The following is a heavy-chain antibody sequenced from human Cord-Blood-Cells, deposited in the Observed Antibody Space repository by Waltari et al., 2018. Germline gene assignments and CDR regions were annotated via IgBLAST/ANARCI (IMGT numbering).Heavy chain of an antibody. V-gene: IGHV4-38-2*02. Sequence: QVQLQESGPGLVKPSETLSLTCAVPGYSISSGYYWGWIRQPPGKGLEWIGSIYHSGSTYYNPSLKSRVTISVDTSKNQFSLKLSSVTAADTAVYYCAREGGTVAGPFDYWGQGTLVTVSS. D-gene: IGHD6-19*01. CDR1: GYSISSGYY. CDR3: AREGGTVAGPFDY. CDR2: IYHSGST. J-gene: IGHJ4*02.